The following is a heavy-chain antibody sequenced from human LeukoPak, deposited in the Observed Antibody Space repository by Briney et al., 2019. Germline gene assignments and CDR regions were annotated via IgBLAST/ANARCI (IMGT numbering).Heavy chain of an antibody. J-gene: IGHJ4*02. Sequence: PGGSLRLSCAASGFTFSHYAVSWVRQAPGKGLQWVSGISSSGDNTYYADSVKGRFTISRDNSKNTLYLQMNTLRAEDTAFYYCVKDLVSAVIPFYFDYWGQGTLVTVSS. V-gene: IGHV3-23*01. CDR3: VKDLVSAVIPFYFDY. D-gene: IGHD2-21*01. CDR1: GFTFSHYA. CDR2: ISSSGDNT.